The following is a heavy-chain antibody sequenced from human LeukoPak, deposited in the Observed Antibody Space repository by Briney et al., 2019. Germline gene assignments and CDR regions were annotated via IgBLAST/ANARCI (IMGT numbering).Heavy chain of an antibody. CDR2: IYPGDSDT. V-gene: IGHV5-51*01. CDR1: GYSFTTYW. D-gene: IGHD1-1*01. Sequence: GEPLKISCKGSGYSFTTYWIGWVRQMPGKGLEWMGIIYPGDSDTRYSPSFQGQVTISADKSISTAYLQWSSLKASDTATYYCARRLRTTSTIDYWGQGTLVTVSS. CDR3: ARRLRTTSTIDY. J-gene: IGHJ4*02.